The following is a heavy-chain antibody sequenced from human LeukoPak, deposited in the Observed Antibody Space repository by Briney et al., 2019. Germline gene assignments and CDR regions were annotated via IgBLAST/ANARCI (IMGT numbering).Heavy chain of an antibody. D-gene: IGHD3-22*01. CDR1: TSR. Sequence: ASVKVSCKATSRISWVRQAPGQGLEWMGGIEPKSGVTVFGPKFRDRITVARDTSVSTAYMEMSRPRSDDTALYYCALENFYDSGFSKAFDYWGQGTLVTVSS. CDR3: ALENFYDSGFSKAFDY. J-gene: IGHJ4*02. CDR2: IEPKSGVT. V-gene: IGHV1-2*02.